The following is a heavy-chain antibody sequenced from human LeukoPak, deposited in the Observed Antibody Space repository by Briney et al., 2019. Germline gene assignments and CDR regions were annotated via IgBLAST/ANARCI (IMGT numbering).Heavy chain of an antibody. D-gene: IGHD3-10*01. V-gene: IGHV4-34*01. CDR3: ARGEWFGESSYYYYYMTS. Sequence: SETLSLTCAVYGGSFSGYYWSWIRQPPGKGLEWIGEINHSGSTNYNPSLKSRVTISVDTSKNQFSLKLSSVTAADTAVYYVARGEWFGESSYYYYYMTSGAKGPRSPSP. CDR1: GGSFSGYY. CDR2: INHSGST. J-gene: IGHJ6*03.